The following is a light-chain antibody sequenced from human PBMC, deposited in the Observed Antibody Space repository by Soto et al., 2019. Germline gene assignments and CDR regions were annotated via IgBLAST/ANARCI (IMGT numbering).Light chain of an antibody. CDR1: SRDVGGYNF. CDR3: SSYTSRNTLA. J-gene: IGLJ2*01. CDR2: EVT. V-gene: IGLV2-14*01. Sequence: QSALTQPASVSGSPGQSITISCTGTSRDVGGYNFVSWYQQHPGKAPKLMIYEVTDRPSGVSNRFSGSKSGRTASLTISGLQAEDEADYYCSSYTSRNTLAFGGGTKVTVL.